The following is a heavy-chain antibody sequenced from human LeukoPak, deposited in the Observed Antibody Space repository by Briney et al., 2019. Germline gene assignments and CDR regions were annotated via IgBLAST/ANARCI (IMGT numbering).Heavy chain of an antibody. CDR3: ARVSSTVTTHDAFDI. V-gene: IGHV4-39*07. CDR1: GGSISSSSYY. Sequence: SETLSLTCTVSGGSISSSSYYWGWIRQPPGKGLEWIGEINHSGSTNYNPSLKSRVTISVDTSKNQFSLKLSSVTAADTAVYYCARVSSTVTTHDAFDIWGQGTMVTVSS. J-gene: IGHJ3*02. CDR2: INHSGST. D-gene: IGHD4-17*01.